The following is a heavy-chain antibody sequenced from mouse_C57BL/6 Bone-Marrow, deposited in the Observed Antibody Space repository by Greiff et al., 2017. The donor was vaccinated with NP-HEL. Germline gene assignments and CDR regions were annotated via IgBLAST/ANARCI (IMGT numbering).Heavy chain of an antibody. CDR2: ISNGGGIT. CDR1: GFTFSDYY. V-gene: IGHV5-12*01. CDR3: ARHEAY. Sequence: EVMLVESGGGLVQPGGSLKLSCAASGFTFSDYYMYWVRQTPEKRLEWVAYISNGGGITYYPDTVKGRFTISRDNAKNTLYLQMSRLKSEDTAMYYCARHEAYWGQGTLVTVSA. J-gene: IGHJ3*01.